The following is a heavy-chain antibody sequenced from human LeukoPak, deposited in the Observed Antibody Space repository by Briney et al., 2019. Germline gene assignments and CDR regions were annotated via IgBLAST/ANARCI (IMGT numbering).Heavy chain of an antibody. J-gene: IGHJ3*02. Sequence: SETLSLTCTVSGGSISSYYWSWIRQPAGKGLEWIGRIYTSGSTNYNPSLKSRVTMSVDTSKNQFSLKLSSVTAADTAVYYCARHSSYGGNPGGAFDIWGQGTMVTVSS. D-gene: IGHD4-23*01. CDR1: GGSISSYY. CDR2: IYTSGST. V-gene: IGHV4-4*07. CDR3: ARHSSYGGNPGGAFDI.